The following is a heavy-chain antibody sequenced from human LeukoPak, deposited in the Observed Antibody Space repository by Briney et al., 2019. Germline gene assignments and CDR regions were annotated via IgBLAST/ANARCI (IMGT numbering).Heavy chain of an antibody. CDR2: IYYSGST. V-gene: IGHV4-39*07. CDR3: ARVGLGYSSSSDYYYYMDV. Sequence: SETLSLTCTVSGGSISSSSYYWGWIRQPPGKGLEWIGSIYYSGSTYYSPSLKSRVTISVDTSKNQFSLKLSSVTAADTAVYYCARVGLGYSSSSDYYYYMDVWGKGTTVTVSS. J-gene: IGHJ6*03. CDR1: GGSISSSSYY. D-gene: IGHD6-6*01.